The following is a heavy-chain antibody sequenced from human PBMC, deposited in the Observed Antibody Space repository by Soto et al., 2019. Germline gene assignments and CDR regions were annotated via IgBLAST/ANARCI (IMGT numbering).Heavy chain of an antibody. CDR2: ISAYNDNT. D-gene: IGHD3-22*01. CDR3: ATPQDYDGCLDS. CDR1: GYTFTNYG. J-gene: IGHJ4*02. V-gene: IGHV1-18*01. Sequence: ASVKVSCKASGYTFTNYGISWVRQAPGQGLEWMGWISAYNDNTNYAQNLQGRLTLTRDTPGNTAYLELNSLISEDTAVYYCATPQDYDGCLDSWGQGTLVTVSS.